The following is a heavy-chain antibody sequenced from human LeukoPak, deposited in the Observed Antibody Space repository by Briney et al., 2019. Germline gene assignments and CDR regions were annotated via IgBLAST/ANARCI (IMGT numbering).Heavy chain of an antibody. D-gene: IGHD3-9*01. J-gene: IGHJ5*02. V-gene: IGHV1-3*01. CDR3: ARDHAYFAWFDP. CDR1: GYTFTSYA. CDR2: INAGNGNT. Sequence: GASVKVSCKASGYTFTSYAMHWVRQAPGQRLEWMGWINAGNGNTKYSQKFQGRVTITRDTSASTAYMELSSLRSEDTAVYYCARDHAYFAWFDPWGQGTLVTVSS.